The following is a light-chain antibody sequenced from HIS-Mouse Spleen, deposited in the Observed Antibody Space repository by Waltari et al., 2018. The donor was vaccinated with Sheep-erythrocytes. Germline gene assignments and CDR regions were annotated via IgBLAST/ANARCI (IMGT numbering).Light chain of an antibody. V-gene: IGKV1-5*03. CDR2: KAS. J-gene: IGKJ4*01. CDR3: QQYNSYPLT. CDR1: QSISSW. Sequence: DIQMTQSPSTLSASVGDRVTITCRASQSISSWLAWYQQPPGKAPKLLIYKASSLESGVPSRFSGSGSGTEFTLTISSLQPDDFATYYCQQYNSYPLTFGGGTKVEIK.